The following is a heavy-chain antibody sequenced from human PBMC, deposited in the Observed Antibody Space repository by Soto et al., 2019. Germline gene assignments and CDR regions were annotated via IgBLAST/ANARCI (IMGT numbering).Heavy chain of an antibody. CDR3: AKGLTVAGAYHYGTDV. D-gene: IGHD6-19*01. J-gene: IGHJ6*02. Sequence: GESLRLACAASGFTFSSYSMSWVRQAPGEVLEWVSSIIGSGEHTYYADSVKGRFTISRDNSRNTLYLQMNSLRAEDAAVYYCAKGLTVAGAYHYGTDVWGQGTMVTVSS. V-gene: IGHV3-23*01. CDR2: IIGSGEHT. CDR1: GFTFSSYS.